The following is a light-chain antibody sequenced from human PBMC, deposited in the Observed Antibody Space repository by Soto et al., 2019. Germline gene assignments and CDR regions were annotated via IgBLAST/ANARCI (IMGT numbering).Light chain of an antibody. Sequence: EIVLTQSPGTLSLSPGERATLSCRASQSVRSTYLAWYQQKPGHSPRLLIYDAYSRATGIPDRFSGSATGADCTLTISRLEPEDSAVYYCQQYGPSPTYTFGQGTNLEIK. J-gene: IGKJ2*01. CDR3: QQYGPSPTYT. CDR1: QSVRSTY. CDR2: DAY. V-gene: IGKV3-20*01.